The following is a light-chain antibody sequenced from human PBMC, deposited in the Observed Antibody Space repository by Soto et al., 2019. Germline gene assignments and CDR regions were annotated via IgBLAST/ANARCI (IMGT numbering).Light chain of an antibody. V-gene: IGLV2-14*01. CDR1: SSDVGGYKY. CDR3: ASYTSSSTSVI. Sequence: QSALTQPAPVSGSPGQSITISCTGTSSDVGGYKYVSWYQQHPDKAPKLIIFEVSNRPSGISSRFSGSKSGNTASLTISGLQAEDEADYYCASYTSSSTSVIFGRGTKLTVL. CDR2: EVS. J-gene: IGLJ2*01.